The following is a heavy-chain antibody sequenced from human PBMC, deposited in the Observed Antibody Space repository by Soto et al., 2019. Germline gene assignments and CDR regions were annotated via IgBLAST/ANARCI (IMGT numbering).Heavy chain of an antibody. CDR3: AKDLVPAAIDYYYGIDV. CDR2: ISYDGSNK. D-gene: IGHD2-2*01. CDR1: GFTFSSYG. Sequence: PGGSLRLSCAASGFTFSSYGMHWVRQAPGKGLEWVAVISYDGSNKYYADSVKGRFTISRDNSKNTLYLQMNSLRAEDTAVYYCAKDLVPAAIDYYYGIDVWGQGTTVTVSS. J-gene: IGHJ6*02. V-gene: IGHV3-30*18.